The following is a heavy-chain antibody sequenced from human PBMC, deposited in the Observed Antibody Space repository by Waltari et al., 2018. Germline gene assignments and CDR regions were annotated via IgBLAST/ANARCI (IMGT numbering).Heavy chain of an antibody. Sequence: QVQLVQSGAEVKKPGASVKVSCKASGYTFISYDINWVRKAPGQGLEWMGWMNPNSGNTGYAQKFQGRVTITRNTSISTAYMELSSLRSEDTAVYYCARGRAAAGRRGNWFDPWGQGTLVTVSS. J-gene: IGHJ5*02. V-gene: IGHV1-8*03. D-gene: IGHD6-13*01. CDR2: MNPNSGNT. CDR3: ARGRAAAGRRGNWFDP. CDR1: GYTFISYD.